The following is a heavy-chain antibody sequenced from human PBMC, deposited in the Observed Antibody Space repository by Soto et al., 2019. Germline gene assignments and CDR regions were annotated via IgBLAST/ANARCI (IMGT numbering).Heavy chain of an antibody. CDR2: IYYSGST. D-gene: IGHD2-2*01. J-gene: IGHJ5*02. V-gene: IGHV4-59*08. CDR3: ARGIVVVPAVGYNWFHP. CDR1: GGSISSYY. Sequence: SETRSLTCTVSGGSISSYYWSWIRQPPGKGLEWIGYIYYSGSTNYNPSLKSRVTISVDTSKNQFSLKLSSVTAADTAVYYCARGIVVVPAVGYNWFHPWGQGTLVTVS.